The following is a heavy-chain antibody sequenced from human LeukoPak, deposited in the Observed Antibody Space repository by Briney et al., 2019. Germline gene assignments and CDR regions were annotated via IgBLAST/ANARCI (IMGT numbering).Heavy chain of an antibody. Sequence: GGSLRLSCAASGFTFDDFAMHWVRQAPGKGLVWVSRIESDGTTTTYADSVKGRFTISRDNAKNTLYLQMNSLRAEDTAVYYCTRGQSSGYSSGDYWGQGTLVTVSS. CDR3: TRGQSSGYSSGDY. CDR1: GFTFDDFA. CDR2: IESDGTTT. J-gene: IGHJ4*02. V-gene: IGHV3-74*01. D-gene: IGHD3-22*01.